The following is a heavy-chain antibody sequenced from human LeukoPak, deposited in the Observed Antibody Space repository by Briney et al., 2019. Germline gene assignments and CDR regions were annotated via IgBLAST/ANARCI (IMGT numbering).Heavy chain of an antibody. V-gene: IGHV4-34*01. CDR2: INHSGST. D-gene: IGHD3-9*01. Sequence: SETLSLTCAVYGGSFSGYYWSWIRQPPGKGLEWIGEINHSGSTNYNPSLKSRVTISVDTSKNQFSLKLSSVTAADTAVYYCARVRRYFGWLPPVFDYWGQGTLVTVSS. CDR3: ARVRRYFGWLPPVFDY. CDR1: GGSFSGYY. J-gene: IGHJ4*02.